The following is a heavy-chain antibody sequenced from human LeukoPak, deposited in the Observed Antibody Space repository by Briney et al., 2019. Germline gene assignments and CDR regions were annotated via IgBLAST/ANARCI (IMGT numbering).Heavy chain of an antibody. CDR1: GSTFSSYE. Sequence: PGGSLRLSCAASGSTFSSYEMNWVRQAPGKGLEWVSYISSSGSTIYYADSVKGRFTISRDNAKDSLYLQMNSLRAEDTAVYYCARRPRGVIIKSWFDSWGQGTLVTVSS. D-gene: IGHD3-10*01. CDR2: ISSSGSTI. J-gene: IGHJ5*01. V-gene: IGHV3-48*03. CDR3: ARRPRGVIIKSWFDS.